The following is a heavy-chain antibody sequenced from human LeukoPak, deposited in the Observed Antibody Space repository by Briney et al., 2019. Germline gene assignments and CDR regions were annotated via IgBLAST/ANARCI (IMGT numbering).Heavy chain of an antibody. D-gene: IGHD1-1*01. CDR2: MNPNSGNT. Sequence: ASVNVSCKASGYTFTSHDINWVRQATGRGLEWMGWMNPNSGNTGYAQKFQGRVTMTRDTSINTAYMELHSLRSEDTAVYYCARGYSPSLRTTGNDFWGQGTLVTVSS. CDR1: GYTFTSHD. CDR3: ARGYSPSLRTTGNDF. V-gene: IGHV1-8*01. J-gene: IGHJ4*02.